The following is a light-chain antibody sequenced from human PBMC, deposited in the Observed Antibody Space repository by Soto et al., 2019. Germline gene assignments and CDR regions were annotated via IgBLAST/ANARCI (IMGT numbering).Light chain of an antibody. J-gene: IGKJ1*01. CDR2: KAS. CDR3: QHYNSYSEA. CDR1: QTISSW. Sequence: DIQLTQSPSTLSGSVGDRVTLTCRASQTISSWLAWYQQKPGKAPKLLIYKASTLKSGVPSRFSGSGSGTEFTLTISSPQPDDFATYYCQHYNSYSEAFGQGTKVDIK. V-gene: IGKV1-5*03.